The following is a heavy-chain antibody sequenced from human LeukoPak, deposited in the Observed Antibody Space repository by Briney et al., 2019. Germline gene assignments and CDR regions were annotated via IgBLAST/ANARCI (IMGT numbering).Heavy chain of an antibody. CDR1: RFTFSRYW. CDR3: ARPYCSSTSCYYYFDY. Sequence: GSLRLSCVASRFTFSRYWMSWVRQAPGKGLEWVANIKQDGSEKNYVDSVKGRFTISRDNSKNTLYLQMNSPRAEDTAVYYCARPYCSSTSCYYYFDYWGQGTLVTVSS. J-gene: IGHJ4*02. V-gene: IGHV3-7*01. CDR2: IKQDGSEK. D-gene: IGHD2-2*01.